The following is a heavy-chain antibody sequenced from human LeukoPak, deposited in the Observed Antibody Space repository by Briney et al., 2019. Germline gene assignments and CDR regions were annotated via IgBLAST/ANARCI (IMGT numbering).Heavy chain of an antibody. Sequence: GESLKISCKGSGYSFTSYWIGWVRQLPGKGLEWMGIIYPGDSDTRYSPSFQGQVAISADKSISTAYLQWSSLKASDTAMYYCARAGDSSGYYPYYYYYYMDVWGNGTTVTVSS. CDR2: IYPGDSDT. CDR3: ARAGDSSGYYPYYYYYYMDV. V-gene: IGHV5-51*01. D-gene: IGHD3-22*01. J-gene: IGHJ6*03. CDR1: GYSFTSYW.